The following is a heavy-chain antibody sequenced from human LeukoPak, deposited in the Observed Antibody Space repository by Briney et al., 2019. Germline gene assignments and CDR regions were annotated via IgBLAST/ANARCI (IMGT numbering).Heavy chain of an antibody. CDR3: TRLFRDYYQTDY. V-gene: IGHV3-33*01. Sequence: PGRSLRLSSAVSGFTFNTIAMHWVRQAPGKGLEWVAVIWHDGSNKYHAESVKGRFTISRDNSQNTLYLQMNSLRVEDTAIYYCTRLFRDYYQTDYWGQGTLVTVSS. D-gene: IGHD1-26*01. CDR1: GFTFNTIA. J-gene: IGHJ4*02. CDR2: IWHDGSNK.